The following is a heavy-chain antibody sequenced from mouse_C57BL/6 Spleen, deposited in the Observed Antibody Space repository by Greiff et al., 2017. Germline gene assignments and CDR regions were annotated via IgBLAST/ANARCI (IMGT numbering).Heavy chain of an antibody. V-gene: IGHV14-1*01. Sequence: VQLQQSGAELVRPGASVKLSCTASGFNIKDYYMHWVKQRPEQGLEWIGRIDPEDGDTEYAPKFQGKATMTADTSSNPAYLQLSSLTSEDTDVYYCTAYYSNYVSFAYWGQGTLVTVSA. CDR1: GFNIKDYY. D-gene: IGHD2-5*01. J-gene: IGHJ3*01. CDR2: IDPEDGDT. CDR3: TAYYSNYVSFAY.